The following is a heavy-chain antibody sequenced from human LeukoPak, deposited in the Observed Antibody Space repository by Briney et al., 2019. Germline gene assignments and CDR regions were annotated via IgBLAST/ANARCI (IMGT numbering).Heavy chain of an antibody. D-gene: IGHD3-9*01. V-gene: IGHV5-51*01. Sequence: GESLKISCKGSGYSFTSYWIGWVRQMPGKGLEWMGIIYPGDSDTRYSPSFQGQVTISADKSISTAYLQWSSLKASDTAIYYCARLYILNSEGLYYFDYWGQGTLVTVSS. J-gene: IGHJ4*02. CDR2: IYPGDSDT. CDR1: GYSFTSYW. CDR3: ARLYILNSEGLYYFDY.